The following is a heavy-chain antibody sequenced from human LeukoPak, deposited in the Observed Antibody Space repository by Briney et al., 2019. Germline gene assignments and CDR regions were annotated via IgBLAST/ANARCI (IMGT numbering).Heavy chain of an antibody. CDR1: GESFSGYS. V-gene: IGHV4-34*01. J-gene: IGHJ2*01. Sequence: PSETLSPTCVVYGESFSGYSWSWISQPPGKGLEWNGEINQRRNTNYQPSLKSRATISIDTPKNQFSLRGSSVAAADTAVYYCARHGWHAWYSDLGGRGSLATVSS. CDR2: INQRRNT. CDR3: ARHGWHAWYSDL. D-gene: IGHD6-19*01.